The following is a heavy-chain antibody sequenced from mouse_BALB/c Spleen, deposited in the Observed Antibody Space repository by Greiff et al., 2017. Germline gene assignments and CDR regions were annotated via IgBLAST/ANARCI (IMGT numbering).Heavy chain of an antibody. CDR1: GFTFSSYA. Sequence: EVKLVESGGGLVKPGGSLKLSCAASGFTFSSYAMSWVRQTPEKRLEWVASISSGGSTYYPDSVKGRFTISRDNARNILYLQMSSLRSEDTAVYYCARWDAMDYWGQGTSVTVSS. CDR2: ISSGGST. J-gene: IGHJ4*01. V-gene: IGHV5-6-5*01. CDR3: ARWDAMDY.